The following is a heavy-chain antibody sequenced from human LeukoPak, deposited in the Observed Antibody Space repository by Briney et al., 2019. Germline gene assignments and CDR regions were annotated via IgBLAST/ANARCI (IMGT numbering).Heavy chain of an antibody. Sequence: GGSLRLSCAASGFTFGTDWMSWVRQAPGKAPEWVANIRQDGGEQYYMDSVKGRFTISRDNAKNSLYLEMISLRVEDTAVYYCARDRGAERFDYWGQGTQVTVSS. CDR3: ARDRGAERFDY. V-gene: IGHV3-7*01. CDR2: IRQDGGEQ. J-gene: IGHJ4*02. D-gene: IGHD1-1*01. CDR1: GFTFGTDW.